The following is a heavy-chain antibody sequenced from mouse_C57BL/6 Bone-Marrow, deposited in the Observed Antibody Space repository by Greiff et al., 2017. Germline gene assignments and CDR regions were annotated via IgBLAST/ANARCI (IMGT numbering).Heavy chain of an antibody. CDR2: IDPSDSYT. CDR3: ARFYDGYPYYFDY. CDR1: GYTFTSYW. J-gene: IGHJ2*01. V-gene: IGHV1-69*01. Sequence: VQLQQPGAELVMPGASVKLSCKASGYTFTSYWMHWVKQRPGQGLEWIGEIDPSDSYTNYNQKFKGKSTLTVDKSSSTAYMQLSSLTSEDSAVYYCARFYDGYPYYFDYWGQGTTLTVSS. D-gene: IGHD2-3*01.